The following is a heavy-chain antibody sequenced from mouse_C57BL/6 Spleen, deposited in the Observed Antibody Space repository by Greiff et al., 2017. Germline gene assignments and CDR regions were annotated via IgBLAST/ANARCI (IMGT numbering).Heavy chain of an antibody. D-gene: IGHD2-1*01. CDR2: INPSTGGT. CDR1: GYSFTGYY. V-gene: IGHV1-42*01. CDR3: AREKFYGNRYFDV. J-gene: IGHJ1*03. Sequence: VQLQQSGPELVKPGASVKISCKASGYSFTGYYMNWVKQSPEKSLEWIGEINPSTGGTTYNQKFKAKATLTGDKSSSTAYMQLKSLTSEDSAVYYCAREKFYGNRYFDVWGTGTTVTVSS.